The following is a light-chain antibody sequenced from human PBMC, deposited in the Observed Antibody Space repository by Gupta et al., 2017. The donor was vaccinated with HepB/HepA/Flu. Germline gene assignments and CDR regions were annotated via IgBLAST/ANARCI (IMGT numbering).Light chain of an antibody. CDR1: QSVTSNF. CDR2: DAS. Sequence: XXTXSXSPGDRATLSCRASQSVTSNFLAWYQQRPGQAPRLLIYDASSRFTGIPDRFSGSGSGTDFTLTISRLEPEDFAVYYCQQFGSSLLFGPGTKVDVK. V-gene: IGKV3-20*01. J-gene: IGKJ3*01. CDR3: QQFGSSLL.